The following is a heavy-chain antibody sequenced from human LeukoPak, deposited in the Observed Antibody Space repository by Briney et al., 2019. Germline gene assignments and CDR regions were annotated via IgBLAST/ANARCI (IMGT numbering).Heavy chain of an antibody. J-gene: IGHJ4*02. CDR1: GFTLSGYA. CDR2: ATGSAAST. Sequence: GSLRLSCAASGFTLSGYAMSRVRQAPGKGLEWVSTATGSAASTYYAESVKGRFSISRDNSKNTLYLQMNSLRAEDTAVYYCAKDTPLSGYASGWSRNFFDYWGQGTLVTVSS. V-gene: IGHV3-23*01. D-gene: IGHD6-19*01. CDR3: AKDTPLSGYASGWSRNFFDY.